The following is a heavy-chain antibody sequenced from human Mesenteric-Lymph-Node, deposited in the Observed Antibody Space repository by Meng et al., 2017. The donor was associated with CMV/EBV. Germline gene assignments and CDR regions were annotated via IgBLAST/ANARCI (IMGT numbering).Heavy chain of an antibody. CDR1: GYTFTTVG. J-gene: IGHJ6*02. CDR2: IIPILGIA. V-gene: IGHV1-69*10. Sequence: SVKVSCKASGYTFTTVGISWVRQAPGQGLEWMGGIIPILGIANYAQKFQGRVTITADKSTSTAYMELSSLRSEDTAVYYCARAGWAAAGYYYYYGMDVWGQGTTVTVSS. D-gene: IGHD6-13*01. CDR3: ARAGWAAAGYYYYYGMDV.